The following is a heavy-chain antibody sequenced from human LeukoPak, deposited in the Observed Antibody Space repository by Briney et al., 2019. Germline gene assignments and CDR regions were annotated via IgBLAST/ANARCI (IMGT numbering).Heavy chain of an antibody. Sequence: ASVKVSCKASGYTFTSYYMHWVRQAPGQGLEWMGWISAYNGNTNYAQKLQGRVTMTTDTSTSTAYMELRSLRSDDTAVYYCASRSSWYYFDYWGQGTLVTVSS. J-gene: IGHJ4*02. D-gene: IGHD6-13*01. CDR1: GYTFTSYY. CDR3: ASRSSWYYFDY. CDR2: ISAYNGNT. V-gene: IGHV1-18*04.